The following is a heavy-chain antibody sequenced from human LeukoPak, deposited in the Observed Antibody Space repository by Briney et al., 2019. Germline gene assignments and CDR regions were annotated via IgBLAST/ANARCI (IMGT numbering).Heavy chain of an antibody. Sequence: GASVKVSCKASGYTFTGYYMHWVRQAPGQGLEWMGWINPNSGGTNYAQQFQGRVTMTTDTSISTAYMELSRLRSDDTAVYYCARSDYYDSSGTDCWGQGTLVTVSS. V-gene: IGHV1-2*02. CDR3: ARSDYYDSSGTDC. CDR2: INPNSGGT. CDR1: GYTFTGYY. D-gene: IGHD3-22*01. J-gene: IGHJ4*02.